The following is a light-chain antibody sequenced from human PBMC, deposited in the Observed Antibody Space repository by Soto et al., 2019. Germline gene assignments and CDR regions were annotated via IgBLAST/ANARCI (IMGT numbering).Light chain of an antibody. CDR3: EQHLTLPFT. CDR2: WAS. V-gene: IGKV4-1*01. Sequence: DIVMTQSPDSLAVSLGERATVNCKSSQSSLDSSNNRNSLAWYQQKPGQPPKLLISWASVRESGVPDRFSGGRSGTDFTLTISSLQAEDVSVYYCEQHLTLPFTFGVGTKVEIK. CDR1: QSSLDSSNNRNS. J-gene: IGKJ4*01.